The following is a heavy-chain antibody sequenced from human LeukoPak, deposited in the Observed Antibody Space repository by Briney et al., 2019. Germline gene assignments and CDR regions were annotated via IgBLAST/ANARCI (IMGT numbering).Heavy chain of an antibody. D-gene: IGHD5/OR15-5a*01. CDR1: GFTFDFYW. V-gene: IGHV3-7*01. Sequence: GGSLRLSCAASGFTFDFYWMSWVRQAPGKGLEWVANIKQDGTDKYYVDSVEGRFTISRDNAKNSLYLQMNSLRAEDTAVYYCARAGPWVSSVYSVLQYNYHMDVWGKRTTVTVSS. CDR3: ARAGPWVSSVYSVLQYNYHMDV. CDR2: IKQDGTDK. J-gene: IGHJ6*03.